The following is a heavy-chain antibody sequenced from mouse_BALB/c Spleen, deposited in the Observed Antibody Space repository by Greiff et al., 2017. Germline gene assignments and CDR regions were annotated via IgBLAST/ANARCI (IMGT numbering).Heavy chain of an antibody. J-gene: IGHJ3*01. CDR2: IRLKSNNYAT. D-gene: IGHD2-3*01. V-gene: IGHV6-6*02. CDR1: GFTFSNYW. CDR3: TRDYDGAWFAD. Sequence: EVKLVESGGGLVQPGGSMKLSCVASGFTFSNYWMNWVRQSPEKGLEWVAEIRLKSNNYATHYAESGKGRFTISRDDSKSSVYLQMNNLRAEDTGIYYWTRDYDGAWFADGGQGTLVTVSA.